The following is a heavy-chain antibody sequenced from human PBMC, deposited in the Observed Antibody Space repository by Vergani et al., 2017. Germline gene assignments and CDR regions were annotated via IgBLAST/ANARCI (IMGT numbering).Heavy chain of an antibody. J-gene: IGHJ6*03. CDR1: GFTFSSYA. D-gene: IGHD5-12*01. Sequence: EVQLLESGGGLVQPGGSLRLSCAASGFTFSSYAMSWVRQAPGKGLEWVSAISGSGGSTYYADSVQGRFTISRDNSKKTLYLQMNSLRAEDTAVYYCAKHGGYRGYGPHPIDPPYYYYFMDVWGKGTTVTVSS. V-gene: IGHV3-23*01. CDR2: ISGSGGST. CDR3: AKHGGYRGYGPHPIDPPYYYYFMDV.